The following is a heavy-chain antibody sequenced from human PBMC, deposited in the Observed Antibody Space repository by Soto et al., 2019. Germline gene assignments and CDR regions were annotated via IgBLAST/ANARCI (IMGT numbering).Heavy chain of an antibody. Sequence: GGSLRLSCAASGFTFSSYAMSWVRQAPGKGLEWVSAISGSSTSTYYADSVKGRFTMSRDNSKNTLYLQMSSLRAEDTALYYCAKGYYSDYAFYFDYWGQGTLVTVSS. J-gene: IGHJ4*02. CDR3: AKGYYSDYAFYFDY. D-gene: IGHD4-17*01. CDR1: GFTFSSYA. V-gene: IGHV3-23*01. CDR2: ISGSSTST.